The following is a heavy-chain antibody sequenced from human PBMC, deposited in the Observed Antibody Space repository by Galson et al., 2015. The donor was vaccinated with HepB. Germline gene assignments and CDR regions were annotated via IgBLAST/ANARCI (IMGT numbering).Heavy chain of an antibody. Sequence: LRLSCAASGFTFSSSAIHWVRQASGKGLEWVGRIRSKASGHATAYDASLKGRFTIPRDDSKNTAYLHMNSLKTEDTAVYYCARLGDLSGYSSLWGQGTLVTVSS. D-gene: IGHD2-15*01. CDR3: ARLGDLSGYSSL. CDR2: IRSKASGHAT. J-gene: IGHJ4*02. CDR1: GFTFSSSA. V-gene: IGHV3-73*01.